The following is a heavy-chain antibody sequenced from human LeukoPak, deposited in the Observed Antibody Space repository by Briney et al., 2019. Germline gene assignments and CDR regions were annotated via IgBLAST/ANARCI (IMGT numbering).Heavy chain of an antibody. J-gene: IGHJ5*02. Sequence: PGGSLRLSCAASGFRFSHYGMSWVRQAPGKGLEWVSGISENGDNTYYADSVRGRFTISRDNSKDTLYLQMNSLRADDTAVYYCTKDPNGDYVGAFDPWGQGTLVTVSS. V-gene: IGHV3-23*01. CDR2: ISENGDNT. CDR1: GFRFSHYG. CDR3: TKDPNGDYVGAFDP. D-gene: IGHD4-17*01.